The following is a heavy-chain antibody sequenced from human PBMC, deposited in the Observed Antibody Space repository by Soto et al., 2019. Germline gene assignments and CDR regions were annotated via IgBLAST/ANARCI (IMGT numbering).Heavy chain of an antibody. Sequence: SETLSLTCTVSGGSISSYYWSWIRQPPGKGLEWIGYIYYSGSTNYNPSLKSRVTISVDTSKNQFSLKLSSVTAADTAVYYCARTTYDRGVISDYYYMDVWGKGTTVTVSS. CDR3: ARTTYDRGVISDYYYMDV. J-gene: IGHJ6*03. CDR1: GGSISSYY. D-gene: IGHD3-10*02. CDR2: IYYSGST. V-gene: IGHV4-59*01.